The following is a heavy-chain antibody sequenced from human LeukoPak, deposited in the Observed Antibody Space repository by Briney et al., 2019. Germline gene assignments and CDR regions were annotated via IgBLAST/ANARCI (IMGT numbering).Heavy chain of an antibody. CDR3: AKARIAAAGKGDFDV. D-gene: IGHD6-13*01. V-gene: IGHV3-23*01. CDR1: GFTVSSYG. Sequence: GGSLRLSCAASGFTVSSYGMTWVRLAPGKGLEWVSAFSATEGSAQYAESVKGRFTISRDNSKNSLYLQMNSLRDEDTAVYYCAKARIAAAGKGDFDVWGQGTMVTVSS. J-gene: IGHJ3*01. CDR2: FSATEGSA.